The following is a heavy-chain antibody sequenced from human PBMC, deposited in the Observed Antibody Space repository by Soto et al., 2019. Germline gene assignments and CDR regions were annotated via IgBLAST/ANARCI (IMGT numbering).Heavy chain of an antibody. CDR1: GGSFSTSS. CDR3: ARDVVRSTAGDS. V-gene: IGHV1-69*01. D-gene: IGHD2-15*01. CDR2: IIPIFSRT. Sequence: QVQLVQSGTEVKEPGSSVKVSCKASGGSFSTSSFVWVRQGPGQGLEWMGGIIPIFSRTNLAQTFQGRVTFIADASTRTTDMELRSLTSEDTAIYYCARDVVRSTAGDSWVQGTRVTVSS. J-gene: IGHJ4*02.